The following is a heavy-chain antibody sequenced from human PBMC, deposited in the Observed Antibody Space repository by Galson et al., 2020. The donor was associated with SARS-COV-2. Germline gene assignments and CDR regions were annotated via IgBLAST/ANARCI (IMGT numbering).Heavy chain of an antibody. Sequence: GESLKISCAASGFIFSSYGMHWVRQAPGKGLEWVVVIWDGGSKKYYRDSVKGRFTISGDHFKNTVYLEMNNLRAEDTAVYYCARASAGGYEGSPYEGSPYYYYPMDVWGQGTTVIVSS. CDR2: IWDGGSKK. CDR3: ARASAGGYEGSPYEGSPYYYYPMDV. V-gene: IGHV3-33*01. J-gene: IGHJ6*02. D-gene: IGHD5-12*01. CDR1: GFIFSSYG.